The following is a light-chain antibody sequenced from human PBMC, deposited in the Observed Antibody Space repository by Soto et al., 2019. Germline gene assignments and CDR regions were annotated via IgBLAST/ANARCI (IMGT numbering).Light chain of an antibody. Sequence: QSVLAQPPSVSGAPGQRVTISCTVSSSNIGAGYDVHWYQQLPGTAPILLIYGNSKRPSGVPDRFSGSKSGTSASLAITGLQAEDEADYYCQSYDRSLSGSVFGTRTKVTDL. CDR1: SSNIGAGYD. J-gene: IGLJ1*01. V-gene: IGLV1-40*01. CDR2: GNS. CDR3: QSYDRSLSGSV.